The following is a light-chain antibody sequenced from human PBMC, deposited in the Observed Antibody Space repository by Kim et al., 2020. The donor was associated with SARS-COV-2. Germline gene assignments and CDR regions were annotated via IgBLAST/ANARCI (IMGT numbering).Light chain of an antibody. CDR3: QAWDSSTVL. V-gene: IGLV3-1*01. Sequence: SYELTQPPSVSVSPGQTASITCSGDKLGDNYISWYQQKAGQPPVLVIYEDTKRPSGIPERFSGSNSGNTATLTISGTQAMDEADYYCQAWDSSTVLFGGGTQLTVL. CDR2: EDT. CDR1: KLGDNY. J-gene: IGLJ2*01.